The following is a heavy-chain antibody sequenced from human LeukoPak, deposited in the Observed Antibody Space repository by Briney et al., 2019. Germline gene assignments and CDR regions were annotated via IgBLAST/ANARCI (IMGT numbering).Heavy chain of an antibody. CDR2: IYYSGSA. CDR3: ASGVTAAEFDY. V-gene: IGHV4-59*08. CDR1: GDSITNYY. D-gene: IGHD6-13*01. J-gene: IGHJ4*02. Sequence: SETLSLTSAVSGDSITNYYWTWIRQPPGKGLEWIGYIYYSGSAKYNPSLKSRVSMSIDMSKKQISLKVTSVTAADTAVYYCASGVTAAEFDYWGQGTLVTVSS.